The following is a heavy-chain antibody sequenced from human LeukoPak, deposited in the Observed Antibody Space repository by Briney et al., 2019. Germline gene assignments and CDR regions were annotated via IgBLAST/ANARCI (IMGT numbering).Heavy chain of an antibody. D-gene: IGHD1-1*01. CDR3: ARVTTTRPPYYYFGLDV. CDR1: GDSVSSNTAA. CDR2: TYYRYRWFT. J-gene: IGHJ6*02. Sequence: SQALSLTCVISGDSVSSNTAAWNWIRQSPSRGLEWLGRTYYRYRWFTEYGASMKSRLTITADTSANQFSLHLDSVTPADTAVYYCARVTTTRPPYYYFGLDVWGQGTTVTVSS. V-gene: IGHV6-1*01.